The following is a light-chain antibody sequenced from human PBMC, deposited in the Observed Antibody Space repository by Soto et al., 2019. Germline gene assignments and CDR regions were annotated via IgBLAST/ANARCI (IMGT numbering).Light chain of an antibody. CDR2: EVS. V-gene: IGLV2-14*01. Sequence: QSVLTQPASVSGSPGQSITISCTGTSSDVGGYNYVSWYQQHPGKAPKLMIYEVSNRPSGVSNRFSGSKSGNTASLTISGLQAEDEADYYCSSYTSSSNYVFGTGPRFTVL. CDR3: SSYTSSSNYV. CDR1: SSDVGGYNY. J-gene: IGLJ1*01.